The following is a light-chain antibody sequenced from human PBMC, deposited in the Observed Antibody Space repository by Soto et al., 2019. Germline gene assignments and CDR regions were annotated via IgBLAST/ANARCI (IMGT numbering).Light chain of an antibody. CDR2: EVT. V-gene: IGLV2-18*02. CDR1: SSNVGKYDR. CDR3: SSYTSTSRYV. Sequence: SVVTQPPSVCGAPGQTVTISCTGSSSNVGKYDRVSWYQQPPGTAPKLIIYEVTNRPSGVPARFSGSKSGNTASLTISGLQAEDEADYYCSSYTSTSRYVFGAGTKVTVL. J-gene: IGLJ1*01.